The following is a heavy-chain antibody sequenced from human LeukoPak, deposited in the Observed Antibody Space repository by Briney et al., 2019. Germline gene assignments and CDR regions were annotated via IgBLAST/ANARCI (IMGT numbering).Heavy chain of an antibody. Sequence: SETLSLTCAVYGVSFSGYYWSWIRQPPGKGLEWIGEINHSGSTNYNPSLKSRVTISVDTSKNQFSLKLSSMTAADTAVYYCASRARGYYDFWSGSYYFDYWGQGTLVTVSS. CDR2: INHSGST. J-gene: IGHJ4*02. V-gene: IGHV4-34*01. CDR3: ASRARGYYDFWSGSYYFDY. CDR1: GVSFSGYY. D-gene: IGHD3-3*01.